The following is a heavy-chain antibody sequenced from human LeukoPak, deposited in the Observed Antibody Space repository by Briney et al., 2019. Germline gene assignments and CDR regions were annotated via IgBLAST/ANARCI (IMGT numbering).Heavy chain of an antibody. V-gene: IGHV3-21*01. J-gene: IGHJ6*03. D-gene: IGHD2-15*01. Sequence: GGSLRLSCAASGFTFSSYSMNWVRQAPGKGLEWVSSISSSSSYVYYADSVKGRFTISRDNAENSLFLQMNSLRAEDTAAYYCARDGGHCSGGSCYYDYYYHYYMDVWGKGTTVTVPS. CDR3: ARDGGHCSGGSCYYDYYYHYYMDV. CDR2: ISSSSSYV. CDR1: GFTFSSYS.